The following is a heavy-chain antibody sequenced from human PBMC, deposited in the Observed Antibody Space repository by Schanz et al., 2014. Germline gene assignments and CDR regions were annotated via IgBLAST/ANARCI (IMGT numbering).Heavy chain of an antibody. D-gene: IGHD3-9*01. J-gene: IGHJ5*02. CDR2: LSEGGGGT. CDR1: GFAFSSYG. CDR3: AKAADWPVTRFDP. Sequence: EVQLLESGGGLVQPGGSLRLSCLASGFAFSSYGMNWLRQAPGKGLEWVSALSEGGGGTHYADSVRGRFTISSDSSKNTLYLQRSSLRADDAAVYYCAKAADWPVTRFDPWGQGTLVTVSS. V-gene: IGHV3-23*01.